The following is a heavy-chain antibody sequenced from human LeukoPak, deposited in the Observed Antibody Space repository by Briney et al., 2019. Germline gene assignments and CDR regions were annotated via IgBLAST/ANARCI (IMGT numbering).Heavy chain of an antibody. CDR2: INHSGST. CDR1: GGPFSGYY. CDR3: ARGPRRVMIVVVITTPFDY. Sequence: PSETLSLTCAVYGGPFSGYYWSWIRQPPGKGLEWIGEINHSGSTNYNPSLKSRVTISVDTSKNQFSLKLSSVTAADTAVYYCARGPRRVMIVVVITTPFDYWGQETLVTVSS. V-gene: IGHV4-34*01. D-gene: IGHD3-22*01. J-gene: IGHJ4*02.